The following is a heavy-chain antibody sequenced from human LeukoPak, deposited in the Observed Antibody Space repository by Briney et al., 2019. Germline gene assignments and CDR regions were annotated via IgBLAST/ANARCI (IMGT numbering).Heavy chain of an antibody. D-gene: IGHD3-3*01. CDR1: GFTLSSYW. V-gene: IGHV3-7*01. Sequence: GGSLRLSCAASGFTLSSYWMSWVRQAPGKGLEWVANIKQDGSEKYYVDSVKGRFTISRDNAKNSLYLQMNSLRAEDTAVYYCARVRSYYDFWSGYEFDYWGQGTLVTVSS. J-gene: IGHJ4*02. CDR2: IKQDGSEK. CDR3: ARVRSYYDFWSGYEFDY.